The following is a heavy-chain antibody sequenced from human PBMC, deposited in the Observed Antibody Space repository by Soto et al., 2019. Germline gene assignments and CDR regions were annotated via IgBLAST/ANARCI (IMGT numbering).Heavy chain of an antibody. V-gene: IGHV3-23*01. D-gene: IGHD2-21*02. CDR3: AKDLKLAGCSDTDCYAGYFDS. CDR1: GFTFSNYA. J-gene: IGHJ4*02. CDR2: ISGSGEAT. Sequence: EVQLLESGGGLVQPGGSLRLSCAASGFTFSNYAMNWVRQAPGKGLEWVSLISGSGEATYFADSVKGRFTISRDNSQSRLYLHMSRLRAEDTALYYCAKDLKLAGCSDTDCYAGYFDSWGQGTLVTVSS.